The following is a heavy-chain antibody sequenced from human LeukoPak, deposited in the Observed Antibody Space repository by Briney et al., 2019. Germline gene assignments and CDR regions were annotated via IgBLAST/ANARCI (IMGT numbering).Heavy chain of an antibody. V-gene: IGHV3-23*01. CDR2: ISGSGGST. CDR1: GFTFSSYA. Sequence: GGSLRLSCAASGFTFSSYAMSWVRQAPGKGLEWVSAISGSGGSTYYADSVKGRFTISRDNSKNTLYLQMNSLRAEDTAVYYCANDPSRGYSYSDDYWGQGTLVTVSS. J-gene: IGHJ4*02. D-gene: IGHD5-18*01. CDR3: ANDPSRGYSYSDDY.